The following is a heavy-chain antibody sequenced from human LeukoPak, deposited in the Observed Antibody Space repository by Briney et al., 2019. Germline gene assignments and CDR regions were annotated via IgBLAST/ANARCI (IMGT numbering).Heavy chain of an antibody. CDR1: GFTFSSYG. CDR3: AQIFPDPNYGINAQPNPAAHASIY. CDR2: ISYDGNNK. V-gene: IGHV3-30*18. Sequence: GGSLRLSCAAPGFTFSSYGMHWVRQAPGKGLEWVAIISYDGNNKYYADSVKGRFAISRDNSKNTLYLQMNSLRAEDTAVYYCAQIFPDPNYGINAQPNPAAHASIYWGQGTLVTVSS. D-gene: IGHD4-17*01. J-gene: IGHJ4*02.